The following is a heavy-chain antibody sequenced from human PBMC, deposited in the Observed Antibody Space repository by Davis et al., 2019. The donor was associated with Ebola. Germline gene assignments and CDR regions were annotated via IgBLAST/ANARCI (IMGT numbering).Heavy chain of an antibody. CDR3: ARHDFHNSGYPFDY. J-gene: IGHJ4*02. D-gene: IGHD6-19*01. Sequence: SEPLSLTCAVYGGSFSGYYWGWIPRPPGKGLEWIGSITSGGATYYNPSLKSRHTMSVDTSMNQFSLTLRSVTATDTAVFFCARHDFHNSGYPFDYWGQGTLVTVSS. CDR2: ITSGGAT. V-gene: IGHV4-34*01. CDR1: GGSFSGYY.